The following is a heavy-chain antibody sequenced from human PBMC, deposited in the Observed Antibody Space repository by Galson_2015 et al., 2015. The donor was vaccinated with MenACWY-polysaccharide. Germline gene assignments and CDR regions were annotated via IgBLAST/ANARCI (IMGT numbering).Heavy chain of an antibody. CDR3: TNRPVAIGGHAAERDV. D-gene: IGHD3-3*01. V-gene: IGHV3-23*01. Sequence: SLRLSCAASGFTFSTFAMIWVRQAPGKGPEWVSQILGSSVGTYYADSVKGRFTISRDNSKNTLYLQMNSLRAEDTAVYYCTNRPVAIGGHAAERDVWGPGTKVTVSS. CDR2: ILGSSVGT. CDR1: GFTFSTFA. J-gene: IGHJ6*02.